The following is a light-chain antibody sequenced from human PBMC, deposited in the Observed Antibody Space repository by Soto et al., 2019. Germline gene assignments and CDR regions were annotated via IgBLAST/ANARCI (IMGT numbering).Light chain of an antibody. CDR2: AAS. Sequence: DIQLTQSPSFLSASVGDRCTITCRVSQDISTYLAWYQQKPGKAPKLLIYAASTLQSGVPSRFSGSGSGTEFTLTISSLQPEDFATYFCQQSYSTPPWTFGQGTKVDI. J-gene: IGKJ1*01. CDR1: QDISTY. V-gene: IGKV1-9*01. CDR3: QQSYSTPPWT.